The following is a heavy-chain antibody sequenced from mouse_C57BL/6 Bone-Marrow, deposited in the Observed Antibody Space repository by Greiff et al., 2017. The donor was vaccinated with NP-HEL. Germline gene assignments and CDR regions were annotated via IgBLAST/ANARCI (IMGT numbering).Heavy chain of an antibody. Sequence: DVKLQESGPGLVKPSQSLSLTCSVSGYSITSGYYWNWIRQFPGNQLEWMGYISYDGSNHYNPSLKNRISITRDTSKNQFFLKLNSVTTEDTATYYCARDSSGYDAMDYWGQGTSVTVSS. D-gene: IGHD3-2*02. J-gene: IGHJ4*01. V-gene: IGHV3-6*01. CDR3: ARDSSGYDAMDY. CDR2: ISYDGSN. CDR1: GYSITSGYY.